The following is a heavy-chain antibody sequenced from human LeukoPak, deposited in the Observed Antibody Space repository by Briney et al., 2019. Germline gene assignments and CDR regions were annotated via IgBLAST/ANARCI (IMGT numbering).Heavy chain of an antibody. CDR1: GGSISSYY. Sequence: SETLSLTCTVSGGSISSYYWSWIRQPPGKGLEWIGYIYYSGSTNYNPSLKSRVTISVDTSKNQFSLKLSSVTAADTAVYYCARAPVVTTHFDYWGQGTLVTVSS. J-gene: IGHJ4*02. V-gene: IGHV4-59*01. CDR3: ARAPVVTTHFDY. D-gene: IGHD4-23*01. CDR2: IYYSGST.